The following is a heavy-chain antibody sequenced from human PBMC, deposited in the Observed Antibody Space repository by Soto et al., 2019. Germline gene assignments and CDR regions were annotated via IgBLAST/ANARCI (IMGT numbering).Heavy chain of an antibody. CDR3: WTRGTNLNYPY. Sequence: EVQLVESGGGLVEPGGSLRLSCAASGFTFSNAWMNWVRQAPGKGLEWVGRINRQTDGATTDYAAPVKGRFTISRDDSKNTLYLQMNSLKTEDTAVYYCWTRGTNLNYPYWGQGTLVTVST. D-gene: IGHD1-7*01. CDR1: GFTFSNAW. V-gene: IGHV3-15*07. J-gene: IGHJ4*02. CDR2: INRQTDGATT.